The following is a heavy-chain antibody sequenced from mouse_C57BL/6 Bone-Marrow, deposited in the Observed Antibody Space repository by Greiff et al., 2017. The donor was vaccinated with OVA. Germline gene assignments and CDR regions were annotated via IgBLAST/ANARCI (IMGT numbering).Heavy chain of an antibody. CDR1: GFTFSSYA. CDR3: ARDCDGYYGFAY. CDR2: ISDGGSYT. D-gene: IGHD2-3*01. V-gene: IGHV5-4*01. Sequence: EVMLVESGGGLVKPGGSLKLSCAASGFTFSSYAMSWVRQTPEKRLEWVATISDGGSYTYYPDNVKGRFTISRDNAKNNLYLQMSHLKSEDTAMYYCARDCDGYYGFAYWGQGTLVTVSA. J-gene: IGHJ3*01.